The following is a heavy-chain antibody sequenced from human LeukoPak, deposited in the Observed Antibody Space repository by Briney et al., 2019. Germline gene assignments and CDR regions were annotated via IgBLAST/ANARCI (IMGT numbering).Heavy chain of an antibody. V-gene: IGHV3-23*01. CDR1: GFTFSSYA. J-gene: IGHJ4*02. CDR3: AKDRAQQLVLDF. D-gene: IGHD6-13*01. Sequence: GGSLRLSCAASGFTFSSYAMSWVRQAPGKGLEWVSAIIGSGSSTYYADSVKGRFTISRGNSKNTLFPQMNSLRAEDTAVYYCAKDRAQQLVLDFWGQGTLVTVSS. CDR2: IIGSGSST.